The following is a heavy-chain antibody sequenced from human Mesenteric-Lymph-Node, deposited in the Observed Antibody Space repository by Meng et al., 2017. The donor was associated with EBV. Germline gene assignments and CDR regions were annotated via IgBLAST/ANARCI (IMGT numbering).Heavy chain of an antibody. CDR1: GLIFSDYY. Sequence: QGQLEAVGGGLGKPGGCLRLSCTSSGLIFSDYYMSWIRHVPGKGLEWVSYISSRSTTKYYADSVEGRFAISRDNAKNSLYLQMNSLRADDTAVYYCARVKQPAPFDPWGQGTLVTVSS. J-gene: IGHJ5*02. V-gene: IGHV3-11*01. CDR2: ISSRSTTK. CDR3: ARVKQPAPFDP. D-gene: IGHD1-14*01.